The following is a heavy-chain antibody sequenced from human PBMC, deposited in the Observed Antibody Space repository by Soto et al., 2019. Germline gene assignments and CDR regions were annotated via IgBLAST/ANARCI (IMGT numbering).Heavy chain of an antibody. J-gene: IGHJ5*02. Sequence: ASVTVSSTASGGTFSSYAISWGRKANGQGLEWMGWISAYNGNTNYAQKLQGRVTMTTDTSTSTAYMELRSLRSDDTAVYYCARVDYYDSSGYSINWFDPWGQGTLVTVSS. CDR2: ISAYNGNT. CDR3: ARVDYYDSSGYSINWFDP. D-gene: IGHD3-22*01. CDR1: GGTFSSYA. V-gene: IGHV1-18*01.